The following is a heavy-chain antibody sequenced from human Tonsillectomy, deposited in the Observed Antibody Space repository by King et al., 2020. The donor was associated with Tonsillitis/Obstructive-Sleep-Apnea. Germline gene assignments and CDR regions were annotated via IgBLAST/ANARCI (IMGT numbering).Heavy chain of an antibody. J-gene: IGHJ5*02. CDR2: IYYSGST. CDR3: ARDVGSGGGFDP. CDR1: GDSISNGVNS. D-gene: IGHD6-25*01. V-gene: IGHV4-31*03. Sequence: QLQESGPGLVKPSQTLSLTCTVSGDSISNGVNSWSWIRQHPGKGLEWIGYIYYSGSTNYNPSLKSRVIMSVDTSKNQFSLKLRSKTAADTAFYYCARDVGSGGGFDPWGQGTLVTVSS.